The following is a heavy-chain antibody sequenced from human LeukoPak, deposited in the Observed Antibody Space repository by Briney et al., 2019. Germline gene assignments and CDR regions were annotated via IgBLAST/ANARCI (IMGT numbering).Heavy chain of an antibody. D-gene: IGHD6-6*01. CDR2: IYHGRNT. CDR3: AREGGSGSSEVY. CDR1: GYSISSGYY. V-gene: IGHV4-38-2*02. J-gene: IGHJ4*02. Sequence: SETLSLTCTVSGYSISSGYYWGWIRQPPGEGLEWIGSIYHGRNTYYNPSLKSRVTISIDTSKNQFSLKLTSVTAPDTAVYYCAREGGSGSSEVYWGQGTLVTVSS.